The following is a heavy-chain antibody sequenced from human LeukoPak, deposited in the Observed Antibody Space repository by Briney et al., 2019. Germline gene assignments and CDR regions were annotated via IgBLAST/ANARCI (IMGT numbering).Heavy chain of an antibody. D-gene: IGHD5-24*01. Sequence: SETLSLTCTVSGGSISSSSYYWGWIRQPPGKGLEWIGSTYYSGSTYYNPSLKSRVTISVDTSKNQFSLKLSSVTAADTAVYYCARGIRDGYNARTYYYYYMDVWGKGTTVTVSS. V-gene: IGHV4-39*07. J-gene: IGHJ6*03. CDR2: TYYSGST. CDR1: GGSISSSSYY. CDR3: ARGIRDGYNARTYYYYYMDV.